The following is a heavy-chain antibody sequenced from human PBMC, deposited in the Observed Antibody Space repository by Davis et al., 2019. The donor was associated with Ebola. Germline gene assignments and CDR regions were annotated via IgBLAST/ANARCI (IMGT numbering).Heavy chain of an antibody. CDR1: GGSFSDYY. Sequence: PSETLSLTCAVYGGSFSDYYWSWVRQSPGEGLEWIGEINQRGDSDYNPTVRSRATLSVDRSKLQFSLRLASVTAADTAVYYCASLHQIRGKACFDLWGQGDPVVVSS. CDR3: ASLHQIRGKACFDL. J-gene: IGHJ5*02. D-gene: IGHD2-2*01. V-gene: IGHV4-34*01. CDR2: INQRGDS.